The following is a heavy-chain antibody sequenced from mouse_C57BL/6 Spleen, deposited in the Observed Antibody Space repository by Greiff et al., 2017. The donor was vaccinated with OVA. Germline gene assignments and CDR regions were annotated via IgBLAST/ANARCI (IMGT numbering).Heavy chain of an antibody. J-gene: IGHJ2*01. CDR2: IDPSDSYT. D-gene: IGHD2-1*01. CDR1: GYTFTSYW. V-gene: IGHV1-69*01. CDR3: ARKGGNYPLDY. Sequence: QVQLQQPGAELVMPGASVKLSCKASGYTFTSYWMHWVKQRPGQGLEWIGEIDPSDSYTNYNQKFKGKSTLTVDKSSSTAYMQLSSLTSEDSAVYYCARKGGNYPLDYWGQGTTLTVSS.